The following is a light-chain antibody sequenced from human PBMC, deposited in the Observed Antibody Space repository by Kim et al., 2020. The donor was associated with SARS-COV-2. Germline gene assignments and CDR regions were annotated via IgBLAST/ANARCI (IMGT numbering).Light chain of an antibody. J-gene: IGLJ2*01. Sequence: QRVTISCTGRSSNIGADYDVHWYQQVPGTAPKLLIYGNNNRPSGVPDRFSGSKSGTSASLAITGLQAEDEADYYCQSYDSSLSAVLFGGGTQLTVL. CDR2: GNN. V-gene: IGLV1-40*01. CDR3: QSYDSSLSAVL. CDR1: SSNIGADYD.